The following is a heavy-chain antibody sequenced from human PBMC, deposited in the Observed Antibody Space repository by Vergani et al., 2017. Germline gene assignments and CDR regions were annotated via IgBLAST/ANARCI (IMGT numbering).Heavy chain of an antibody. D-gene: IGHD3-22*01. CDR1: GYSFTNYW. V-gene: IGHV5-51*01. J-gene: IGHJ4*02. CDR3: ARLYGRDSSGSKYFDY. Sequence: EVQLVQSGAEVKKPGESLKLSCQISGYSFTNYWIGWVRQMPGKGLEWMGIIHPADSDTSYSPSFQGQVTISVDKSISTAYLQRSSLRASDSAMYYCARLYGRDSSGSKYFDYWGQGTLVTVSS. CDR2: IHPADSDT.